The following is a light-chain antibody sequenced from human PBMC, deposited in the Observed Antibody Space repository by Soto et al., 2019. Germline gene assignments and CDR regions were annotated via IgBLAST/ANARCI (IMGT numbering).Light chain of an antibody. Sequence: EIVLTQSPGTLSLSPGEGATLSCRASQSISSNFLAWYQQKRGQAPRLLIHGASNRATGIPDRFSGSGSGTDFTLTISSLEPEDFAVYYCQQRSNWRTFGQGTRLEIK. J-gene: IGKJ5*01. CDR2: GAS. V-gene: IGKV3D-20*02. CDR3: QQRSNWRT. CDR1: QSISSNF.